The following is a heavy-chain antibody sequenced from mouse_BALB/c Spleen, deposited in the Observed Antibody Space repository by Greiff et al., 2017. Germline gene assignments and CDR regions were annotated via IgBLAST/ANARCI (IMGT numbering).Heavy chain of an antibody. V-gene: IGHV1-4*01. CDR3: ARSAYYGNYRDAMDY. D-gene: IGHD2-10*01. CDR1: GYTFTSYT. CDR2: INPSSGYT. J-gene: IGHJ4*01. Sequence: QVQLQQSGAELARPGASVKMSCKASGYTFTSYTMHWVKQRPGQGLEWIGYINPSSGYTNYNQKFKDKATLTADKSSSTAYMQLSSLTSEDSAVYYCARSAYYGNYRDAMDYWGQGTSVTVSS.